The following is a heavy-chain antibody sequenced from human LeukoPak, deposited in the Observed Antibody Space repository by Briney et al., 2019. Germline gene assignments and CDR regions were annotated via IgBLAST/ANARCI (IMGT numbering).Heavy chain of an antibody. CDR2: INPNSGDS. V-gene: IGHV1-2*02. D-gene: IGHD5-18*01. Sequence: ASVKVSCKASGYKFTGYYMHWVRQAPGQGREWMGWINPNSGDSHHAQKFQGRVTMTRDTSISTAYMELSRLRSDDTAVYYCAREIGGILVFDYWGQGTLVTVSS. CDR1: GYKFTGYY. J-gene: IGHJ4*02. CDR3: AREIGGILVFDY.